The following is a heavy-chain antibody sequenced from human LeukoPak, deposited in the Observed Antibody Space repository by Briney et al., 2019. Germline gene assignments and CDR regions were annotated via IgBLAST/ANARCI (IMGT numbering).Heavy chain of an antibody. Sequence: GESQNISCKGSGYSFTSYWISWVRQMPGKGLEWMGMIYPGDSDTRYSPSFQGQVTISADKSISTAYLQWSSLKASDTAMYYCARVTTVTTIRMYYFDYWGQGTLVTVSS. J-gene: IGHJ4*02. D-gene: IGHD4-17*01. CDR2: IYPGDSDT. CDR1: GYSFTSYW. V-gene: IGHV5-51*01. CDR3: ARVTTVTTIRMYYFDY.